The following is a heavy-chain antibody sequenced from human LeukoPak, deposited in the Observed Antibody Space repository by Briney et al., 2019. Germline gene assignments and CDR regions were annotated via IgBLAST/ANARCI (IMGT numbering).Heavy chain of an antibody. J-gene: IGHJ4*02. CDR2: IIPILGIA. D-gene: IGHD3-22*01. CDR1: GGTFSSYA. Sequence: SVKVSCKASGGTFSSYAISWVRQAPGQWLEWMGRIIPILGIANYAQKFQGRVTITADKSTSTAYMELSSLRSEDTAVYYCARDGVAKDSSGYYSPDYWGQGTLVTVSS. CDR3: ARDGVAKDSSGYYSPDY. V-gene: IGHV1-69*04.